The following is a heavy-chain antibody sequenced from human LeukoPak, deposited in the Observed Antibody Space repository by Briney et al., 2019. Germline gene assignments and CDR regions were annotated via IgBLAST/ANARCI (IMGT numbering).Heavy chain of an antibody. J-gene: IGHJ6*03. Sequence: ASVKVSCKASGGTFSSYAISWVRQATGQGLEWMGWMNPNSGNTGYAQKFQGRVTITRNTSISTAYMELSSLRSEDTAVYYCARGLQVRYSSGWYGRLYYMDVWGKGTTVTVSS. V-gene: IGHV1-8*03. CDR1: GGTFSSYA. D-gene: IGHD6-19*01. CDR3: ARGLQVRYSSGWYGRLYYMDV. CDR2: MNPNSGNT.